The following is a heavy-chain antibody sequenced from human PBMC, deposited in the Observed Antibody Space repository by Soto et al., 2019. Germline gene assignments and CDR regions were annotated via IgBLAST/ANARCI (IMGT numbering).Heavy chain of an antibody. CDR3: ARVLYSNSISGYYYYYGMDV. J-gene: IGHJ6*02. CDR1: GGSISSYY. Sequence: SETLSLTCTVSGGSISSYYWSWIRQPPGKGLEWIGYIYYRASTNYNPALKSRFTITVDTSKNQFSLKLSSVTAADTAWYYCARVLYSNSISGYYYYYGMDVWGQGTTVTISS. CDR2: IYYRAST. V-gene: IGHV4-59*01. D-gene: IGHD4-4*01.